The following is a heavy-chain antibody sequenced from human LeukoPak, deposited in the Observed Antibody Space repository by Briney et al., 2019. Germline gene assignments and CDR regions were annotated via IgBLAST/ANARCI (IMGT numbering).Heavy chain of an antibody. J-gene: IGHJ5*02. CDR2: ISPGDSDT. Sequence: KVSCKGSGYSSTNYWIAWVRQMPGKGLEWMGIISPGDSDTKYSPSFQGQVTISADKSIRTAYLQWSSLKASDTAMYYCARPARDCSPGVCSFDPWGQGTMVTVSS. D-gene: IGHD2-15*01. CDR1: GYSSTNYW. V-gene: IGHV5-51*01. CDR3: ARPARDCSPGVCSFDP.